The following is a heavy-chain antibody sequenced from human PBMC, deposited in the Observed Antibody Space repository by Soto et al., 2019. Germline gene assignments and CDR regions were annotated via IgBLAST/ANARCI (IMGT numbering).Heavy chain of an antibody. V-gene: IGHV4-4*02. D-gene: IGHD6-13*01. J-gene: IGHJ6*02. Sequence: PSETLSLTCAVSGGSISSSNWWSWVRQPPGKGLEWIGEIYHSGCTNYTPSLKSRVTISVDKSKNQFSLKPSSVTAADTAVYYCARATSSWYRNYYYGVDVWGQGTTVTVSS. CDR3: ARATSSWYRNYYYGVDV. CDR1: GGSISSSNW. CDR2: IYHSGCT.